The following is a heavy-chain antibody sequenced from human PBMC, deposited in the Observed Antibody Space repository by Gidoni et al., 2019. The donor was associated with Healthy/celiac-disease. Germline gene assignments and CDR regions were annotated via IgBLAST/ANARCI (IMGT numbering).Heavy chain of an antibody. CDR2: ISDDGSKK. Sequence: QVQLVESGGGVVQPGRSLRLSCAADGLTFSSYGMRWVRKAPGKGLEWVAVISDDGSKKYYADSVKGPFTNSRENSKNTLYLQMNSLGAEDTAVYYCAKDGNYSFDYWGQGTLVTVSS. J-gene: IGHJ4*02. CDR3: AKDGNYSFDY. CDR1: GLTFSSYG. D-gene: IGHD1-7*01. V-gene: IGHV3-30*18.